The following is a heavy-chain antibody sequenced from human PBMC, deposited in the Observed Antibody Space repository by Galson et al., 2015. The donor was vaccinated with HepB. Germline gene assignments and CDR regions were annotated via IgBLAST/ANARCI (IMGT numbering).Heavy chain of an antibody. CDR1: GFTFSSYA. Sequence: SLRLSCAASGFTFSSYAMHWVRQAPGKGLEWVAVISYDGSNKYYADSVKGRFTISRDNSKNTLYLQMNSLRAEDTAVYYCARGDPPYYDILTPMTGWGQGTLVTVSS. J-gene: IGHJ4*02. V-gene: IGHV3-30*04. D-gene: IGHD3-9*01. CDR3: ARGDPPYYDILTPMTG. CDR2: ISYDGSNK.